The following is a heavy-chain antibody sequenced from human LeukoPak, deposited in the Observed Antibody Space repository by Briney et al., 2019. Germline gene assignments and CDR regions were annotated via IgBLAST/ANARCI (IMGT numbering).Heavy chain of an antibody. D-gene: IGHD5-12*01. CDR3: AKVPSMVATFWELDY. J-gene: IGHJ4*02. V-gene: IGHV3-23*01. Sequence: GGSLRLSCAASGFTFSSYAMSWVRQAPGKGLEWVSAISGSGGSTYYADSVKGRFTISRDNSKNTLNLQMNSLRAEDTAVYYCAKVPSMVATFWELDYWGQGTLVTVSS. CDR1: GFTFSSYA. CDR2: ISGSGGST.